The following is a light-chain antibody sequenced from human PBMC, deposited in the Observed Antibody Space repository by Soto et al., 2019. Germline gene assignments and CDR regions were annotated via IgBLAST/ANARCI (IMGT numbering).Light chain of an antibody. CDR2: DAS. CDR1: QDISNY. J-gene: IGKJ5*01. V-gene: IGKV1-33*01. CDR3: HQYDSLPPT. Sequence: DIQMTQSPSSLSASVGDRVTITCQASQDISNYLNWCQQKPGKAPKLLIYDASNLETGVPSRFSGGGSRTHFSFTISSLQPEDFATYYCHQYDSLPPTFGQGTRLEIK.